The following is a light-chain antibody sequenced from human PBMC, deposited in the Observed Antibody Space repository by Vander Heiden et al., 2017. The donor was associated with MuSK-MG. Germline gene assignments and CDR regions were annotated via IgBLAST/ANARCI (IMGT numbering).Light chain of an antibody. V-gene: IGKV3-11*01. Sequence: EIVLTQSPATLSLSPGERATLSCRASQSVSSYLAWYQQKPGQAPRLLIYDASNRATGIPARFIGSGSGTDFTLTISSLEPEDFAVYYCQQRSNWPLTFGGGTKVXIK. J-gene: IGKJ4*01. CDR1: QSVSSY. CDR3: QQRSNWPLT. CDR2: DAS.